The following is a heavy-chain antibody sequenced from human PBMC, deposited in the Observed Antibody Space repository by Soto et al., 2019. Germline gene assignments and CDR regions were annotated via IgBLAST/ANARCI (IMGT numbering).Heavy chain of an antibody. J-gene: IGHJ5*02. CDR3: ARAKYYYDSSGYYYEAYWFDP. CDR1: GYTFTSYD. CDR2: MNPNSGNT. Sequence: ASVKVSCKASGYTFTSYDINWVRQATGRGLEWMGWMNPNSGNTGYAQKFQGRVTMTRNTSISTAYMELSSLRSEDTAVYYCARAKYYYDSSGYYYEAYWFDPWGQGTLVTVSS. D-gene: IGHD3-22*01. V-gene: IGHV1-8*01.